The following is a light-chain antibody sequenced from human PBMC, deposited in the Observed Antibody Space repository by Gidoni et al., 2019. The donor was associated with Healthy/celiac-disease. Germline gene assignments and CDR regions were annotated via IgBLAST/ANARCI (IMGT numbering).Light chain of an antibody. CDR2: GAS. V-gene: IGKV3-20*01. Sequence: EMLVTHSPGTLSLSPGERATLSCRASQSVSSSYLAWYQQKPGQAPRLLIYGASSRATGIPDRFSGSGSGTDFTLTISRLEPEDFAVYYCQQYGSSPQTFGQGTKLEIK. CDR3: QQYGSSPQT. CDR1: QSVSSSY. J-gene: IGKJ2*01.